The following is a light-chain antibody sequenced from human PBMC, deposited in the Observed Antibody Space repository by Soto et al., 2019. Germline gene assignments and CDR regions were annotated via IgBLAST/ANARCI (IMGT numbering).Light chain of an antibody. CDR2: RNN. V-gene: IGLV1-47*01. CDR1: NSNIGDNP. Sequence: QSVLTQPPSASGTPGQGVTISCSGSNSNIGDNPVFWYQHLPGTAPKLLLYRNNHRPSGVPDRFSGSKSGTSASLAISGLRSEDEGDYYCAVWDDSLTGRVFGGGTKVTVL. CDR3: AVWDDSLTGRV. J-gene: IGLJ2*01.